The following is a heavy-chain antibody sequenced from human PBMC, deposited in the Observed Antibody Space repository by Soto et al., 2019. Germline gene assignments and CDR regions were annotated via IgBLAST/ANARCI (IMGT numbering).Heavy chain of an antibody. CDR3: ALVRVHTSNYYYYYMDV. J-gene: IGHJ6*03. Sequence: PGESLKISCKGSGYSFTSYWIGWVRQMPGKGLEWMGIIYPGDSDTRYSPSFQGQVTISADKSISTAYLQWSSLKASDTAMYYCALVRVHTSNYYYYYMDVWGKGTTVTVSS. CDR2: IYPGDSDT. V-gene: IGHV5-51*01. D-gene: IGHD3-10*02. CDR1: GYSFTSYW.